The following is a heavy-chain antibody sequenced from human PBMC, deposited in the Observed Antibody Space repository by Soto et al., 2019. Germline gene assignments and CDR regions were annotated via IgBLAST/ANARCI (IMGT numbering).Heavy chain of an antibody. J-gene: IGHJ6*02. CDR1: GGAFSDYA. CDR2: IMPIFRAP. V-gene: IGHV1-69*12. CDR3: ASWLKGPDIGNYYYGLDV. D-gene: IGHD2-15*01. Sequence: QVQLVQSGAEVKKPGSSVKVSCKASGGAFSDYAFSWVRQAPGQGLEWLGGIMPIFRAPDYAQTFQGRVTITADEFTRTADLEMNSLRSEDTAVYYCASWLKGPDIGNYYYGLDVWGQGTTVTVS.